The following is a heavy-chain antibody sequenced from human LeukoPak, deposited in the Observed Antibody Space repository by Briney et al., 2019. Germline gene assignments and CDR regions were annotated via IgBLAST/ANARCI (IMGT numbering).Heavy chain of an antibody. Sequence: ASVKVSCKTSGYTFTSFGITWVWQAPGQGPEWMGWIKVGEGNTHFAQKFQDRVSMTRDISSNTAFLELRNLRSDDTAVYFCSRSSDTTSWYYFDHWGQGTLVTVSS. J-gene: IGHJ4*02. CDR2: IKVGEGNT. V-gene: IGHV1-18*01. CDR1: GYTFTSFG. D-gene: IGHD2/OR15-2a*01. CDR3: SRSSDTTSWYYFDH.